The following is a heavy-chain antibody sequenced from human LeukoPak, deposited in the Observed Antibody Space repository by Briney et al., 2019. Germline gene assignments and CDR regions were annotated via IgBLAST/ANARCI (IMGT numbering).Heavy chain of an antibody. V-gene: IGHV1-2*02. CDR2: INPNSGGT. CDR1: GYTFTGYY. D-gene: IGHD6-13*01. J-gene: IGHJ5*02. Sequence: ASVKVSCKASGYTFTGYYMHWVRQAPGQGLEWMGWINPNSGGTNYAQKFQGRVTMTRDTSISTAYMELSRLRSDDTAVYYCAREQQLVPYNRFDPWGQGTLVTVSS. CDR3: AREQQLVPYNRFDP.